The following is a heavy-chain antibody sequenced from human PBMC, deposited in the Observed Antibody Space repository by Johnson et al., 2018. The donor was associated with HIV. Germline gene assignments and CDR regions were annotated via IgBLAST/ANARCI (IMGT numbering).Heavy chain of an antibody. CDR3: ARLDEIAAAGTGDAFDI. V-gene: IGHV3-64*01. Sequence: VQLVESGGGVVQPGRSLRLSCAASGFTFSSYWMHWVRQAPGKGLEYVSAISSNGGSTYYANSVKGRFTISRDNAKNSLYLQMNSLRAEDTALYYCARLDEIAAAGTGDAFDIWGQGTMVTVSS. D-gene: IGHD6-13*01. CDR1: GFTFSSYW. J-gene: IGHJ3*02. CDR2: ISSNGGST.